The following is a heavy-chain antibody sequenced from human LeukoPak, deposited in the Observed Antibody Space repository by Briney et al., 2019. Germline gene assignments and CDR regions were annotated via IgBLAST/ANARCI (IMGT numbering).Heavy chain of an antibody. CDR2: IYYSGST. V-gene: IGHV4-39*07. CDR1: GGSISSSSYY. D-gene: IGHD3-3*01. Sequence: TSETLSLTCTVSGGSISSSSYYWGWIRQPPGKGLEWIGSIYYSGSTYYNPSLKSRVTISVDTSKNQFSLKLSSVTAADTAVYYCARERRGYDFWSGYSYYFDYWGQGTLVTVSS. CDR3: ARERRGYDFWSGYSYYFDY. J-gene: IGHJ4*02.